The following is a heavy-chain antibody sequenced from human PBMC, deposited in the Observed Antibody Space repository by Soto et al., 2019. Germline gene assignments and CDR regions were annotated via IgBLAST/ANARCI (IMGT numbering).Heavy chain of an antibody. Sequence: SETLSLTCAVYGGSFSGYYWSWIRQPPGKGLEWIGEINHSGSTNYNPSLKSRVTISVDTSKNQFSLKLSSVTAADTAVYYCARYNSSGWINYFDYWGQGTLVTVSS. V-gene: IGHV4-34*01. J-gene: IGHJ4*02. CDR1: GGSFSGYY. D-gene: IGHD6-19*01. CDR2: INHSGST. CDR3: ARYNSSGWINYFDY.